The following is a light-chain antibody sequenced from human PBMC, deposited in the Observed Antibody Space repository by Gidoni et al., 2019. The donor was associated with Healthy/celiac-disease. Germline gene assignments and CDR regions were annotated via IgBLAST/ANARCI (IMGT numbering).Light chain of an antibody. J-gene: IGLJ2*01. CDR2: GNS. CDR1: SSNIGAGYD. V-gene: IGLV1-40*01. Sequence: QSVLTQPPSVSGAPGQRVTISCTGSSSNIGAGYDVHWYPQLPGTAPKLLIYGNSNRPSVVPDRFSGSKSGTSASLAITGLQAEDEADYYCQSYDSSLSGSVFGGGTKLTVL. CDR3: QSYDSSLSGSV.